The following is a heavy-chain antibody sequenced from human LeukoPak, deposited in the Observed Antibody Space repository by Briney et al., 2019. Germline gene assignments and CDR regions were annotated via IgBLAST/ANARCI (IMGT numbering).Heavy chain of an antibody. CDR1: GFIFSSYW. V-gene: IGHV3-7*04. CDR3: ARESLLGGLDF. D-gene: IGHD1-26*01. J-gene: IGHJ4*02. CDR2: IREGGSDK. Sequence: SGGSLRLSCAASGFIFSSYWMTWVRQAPGKGLEWVATIREGGSDKYYVDSLKGRFAIFRDNAKTSLYLHMNSLRAEDTAVYYCARESLLGGLDFWGQGTLVIVSS.